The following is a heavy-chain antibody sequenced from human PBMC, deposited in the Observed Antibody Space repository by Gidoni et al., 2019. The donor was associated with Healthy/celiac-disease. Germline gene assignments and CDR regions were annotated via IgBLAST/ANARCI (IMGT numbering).Heavy chain of an antibody. CDR1: GFTFSSHA. J-gene: IGHJ4*02. D-gene: IGHD3-10*01. V-gene: IGHV3-23*01. CDR3: AKDIGFTMVRGVMPSDY. CDR2: ISGSGGST. Sequence: EVQLLESGGGLVQPGGSLGLSCAASGFTFSSHAMSWVRQAPGKGLEWVSAISGSGGSTYYADSVKGRFTISRDNSKNTLYLQMNSLRAEDTAVYYCAKDIGFTMVRGVMPSDYWGQGTLVTVSS.